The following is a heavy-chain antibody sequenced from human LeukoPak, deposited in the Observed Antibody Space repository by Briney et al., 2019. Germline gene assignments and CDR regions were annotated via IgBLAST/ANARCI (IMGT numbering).Heavy chain of an antibody. D-gene: IGHD1-26*01. CDR3: ARDPEFRSGSYATDY. Sequence: ASVKVSCKASGYTFTSYGISWVRQAPGQGLEWMGWISAYNGNTNYAQKLQGRVTMTTDTSTSTAYMGLRSLRSDDTAVYYCARDPEFRSGSYATDYWGQGTLVTVSS. CDR2: ISAYNGNT. CDR1: GYTFTSYG. J-gene: IGHJ4*02. V-gene: IGHV1-18*01.